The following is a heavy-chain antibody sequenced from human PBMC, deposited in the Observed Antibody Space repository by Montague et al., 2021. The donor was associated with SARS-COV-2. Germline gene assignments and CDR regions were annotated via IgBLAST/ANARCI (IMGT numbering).Heavy chain of an antibody. V-gene: IGHV3-23*01. CDR2: LSGGGDDP. CDR3: AKAAYMPYSGSYWDS. J-gene: IGHJ4*02. D-gene: IGHD1-26*01. Sequence: SLRLSRAASGFNFNHYAMIWVHQAPGKGLEWVSGLSGGGDDPYTADSVXGRFTISRDNFKRTLSLQMNSLRAEDSAIYYCAKAAYMPYSGSYWDSWGQGALVTVSS. CDR1: GFNFNHYA.